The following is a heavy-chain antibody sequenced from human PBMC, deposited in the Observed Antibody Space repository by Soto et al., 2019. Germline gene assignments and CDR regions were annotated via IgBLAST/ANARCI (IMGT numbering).Heavy chain of an antibody. J-gene: IGHJ3*02. CDR2: ISYDGSNK. CDR1: GFTFSSYA. CDR3: ARDGAPGNGYTYDAYDI. D-gene: IGHD3-22*01. Sequence: PGGSLRLSCAASGFTFSSYAMHWVRQAPGKGLEWVAVISYDGSNKYYADSVKGRFTISRDNSKNTLYLQMNSLRAEDTAVYYCARDGAPGNGYTYDAYDIWSQGTMVTVSS. V-gene: IGHV3-30-3*01.